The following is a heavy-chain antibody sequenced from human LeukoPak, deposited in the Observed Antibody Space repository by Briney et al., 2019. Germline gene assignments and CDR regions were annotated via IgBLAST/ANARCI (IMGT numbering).Heavy chain of an antibody. CDR2: INHSGST. CDR1: GGSFSGYY. CDR3: AREADYGDYTLGY. D-gene: IGHD4-17*01. J-gene: IGHJ4*02. Sequence: SETLSLTCAVYGGSFSGYYWSWIRQPPGKGLEWIGEINHSGSTNYNPSLKSRVTISGDTSKNQFSLKVGSVTAADTAVYYCAREADYGDYTLGYWGQGTLVTVSS. V-gene: IGHV4-34*01.